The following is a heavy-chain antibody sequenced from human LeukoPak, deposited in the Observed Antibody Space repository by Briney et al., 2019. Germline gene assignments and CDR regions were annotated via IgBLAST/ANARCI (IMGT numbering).Heavy chain of an antibody. J-gene: IGHJ6*03. Sequence: GGSLRLSCAASGFTFSSYAMHWVRQAPGKGLEYVSAISSNGGSTYYANSVKGRFTISRDNSKNTLHLQMGSLRAEDMAVYYCARGPYRDYMDVWGKGTTVTISS. CDR1: GFTFSSYA. CDR2: ISSNGGST. D-gene: IGHD1-26*01. V-gene: IGHV3-64*01. CDR3: ARGPYRDYMDV.